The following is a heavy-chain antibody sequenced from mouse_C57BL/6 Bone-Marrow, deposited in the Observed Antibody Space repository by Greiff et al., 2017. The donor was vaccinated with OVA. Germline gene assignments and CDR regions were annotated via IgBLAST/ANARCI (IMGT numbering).Heavy chain of an antibody. D-gene: IGHD3-3*01. V-gene: IGHV1-76*01. Sequence: VQRVESGAELVRPGASVKLSCKASGYTFTDYYINWVKQRPGQGLEWIARIYPGSGNTYYNEKFKGKATLTAEKSSSTAYMQLSSLTSEDSAVYFCAREGWEAYWGQGTLVTVSA. CDR3: AREGWEAY. J-gene: IGHJ3*01. CDR1: GYTFTDYY. CDR2: IYPGSGNT.